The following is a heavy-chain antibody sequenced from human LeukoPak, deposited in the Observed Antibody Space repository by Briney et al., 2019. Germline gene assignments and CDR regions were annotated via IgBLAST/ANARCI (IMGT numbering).Heavy chain of an antibody. D-gene: IGHD3-10*01. CDR2: IYYSRST. Sequence: SETLSLTCTVSGGSISSYYWSWIRQPPGKGLEWIGSIYYSRSTNYNPSLKCRVTISVDTSKNQFSLKLSSVTAADTAVYYWERLAGAFAFDIWGQGTMVTVSS. CDR1: GGSISSYY. CDR3: ERLAGAFAFDI. J-gene: IGHJ3*02. V-gene: IGHV4-59*01.